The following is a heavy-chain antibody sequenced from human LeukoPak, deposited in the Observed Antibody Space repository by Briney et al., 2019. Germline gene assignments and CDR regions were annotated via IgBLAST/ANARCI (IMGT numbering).Heavy chain of an antibody. D-gene: IGHD3-22*01. J-gene: IGHJ4*02. CDR3: ARRGDYYDSSGYGD. CDR2: IHHSGST. CDR1: GGSFSSYY. Sequence: SETLSLTCAVYGGSFSSYYWSWIRQPPGKGLEWIREIHHSGSTNYNPSLKSRVTISVDTSKNQFSLKLSSVTAADTAVYYCARRGDYYDSSGYGDWGQGTLVTVSS. V-gene: IGHV4-34*01.